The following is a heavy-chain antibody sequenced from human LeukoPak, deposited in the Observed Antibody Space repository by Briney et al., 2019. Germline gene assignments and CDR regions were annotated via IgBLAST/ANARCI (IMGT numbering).Heavy chain of an antibody. CDR3: AAGVATIGVALDY. D-gene: IGHD5-12*01. V-gene: IGHV3-7*01. J-gene: IGHJ4*02. CDR1: GFTFSSYW. Sequence: GGSLRLSCAASGFTFSSYWMSWVRQAPGKGLEWVANIKQDGSEKYYVDSVKGRFTISRDNSKNTLYLQMNSLRAEDTAVYYCAAGVATIGVALDYWGQGTLVTVSS. CDR2: IKQDGSEK.